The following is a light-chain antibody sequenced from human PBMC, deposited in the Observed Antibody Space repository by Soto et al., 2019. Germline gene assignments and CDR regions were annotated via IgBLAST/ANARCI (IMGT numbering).Light chain of an antibody. CDR2: GAS. CDR3: QQYGSSPRT. CDR1: QSVSSSY. Sequence: EIVLTQSPGTLYLSPGERATLSCRASQSVSSSYLAWYQQKPGQTPRLLIYGASSRATGIPDMFSGSGSGTDFTLTISRLEPEQFAVYYCQQYGSSPRTFGQGTKVEI. V-gene: IGKV3-20*01. J-gene: IGKJ1*01.